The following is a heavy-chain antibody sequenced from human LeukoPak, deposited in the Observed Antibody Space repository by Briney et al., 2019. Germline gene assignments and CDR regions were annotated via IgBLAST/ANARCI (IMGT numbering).Heavy chain of an antibody. D-gene: IGHD3-10*01. CDR2: IYHSGST. J-gene: IGHJ5*02. Sequence: SETLSLTCAVSGGSISSSNWWSWVRQPPGKGLEWIGEIYHSGSTNYNPSLKSRVTMSVDKSKNHFSLRLSSVTAADTAVYYCARGRELLWFGELYGHWFDPWGQGTLVTVSS. V-gene: IGHV4-4*02. CDR1: GGSISSSNW. CDR3: ARGRELLWFGELYGHWFDP.